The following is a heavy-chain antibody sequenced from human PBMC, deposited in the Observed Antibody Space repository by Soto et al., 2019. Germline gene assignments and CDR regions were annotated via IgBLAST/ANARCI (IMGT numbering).Heavy chain of an antibody. J-gene: IGHJ5*02. D-gene: IGHD3-22*01. V-gene: IGHV3-66*01. Sequence: EVQLVESGGGLVQPGGSLRLSCAASGFTVSSNYMSWVRQAPGEGLEWVSVICSGGTTYYADSVKVRFTISRDNSKNTLYLQMNSLRAEDTAVYYCARNGDSSDYRGWFDPWGQGTLVTVSS. CDR3: ARNGDSSDYRGWFDP. CDR1: GFTVSSNY. CDR2: ICSGGTT.